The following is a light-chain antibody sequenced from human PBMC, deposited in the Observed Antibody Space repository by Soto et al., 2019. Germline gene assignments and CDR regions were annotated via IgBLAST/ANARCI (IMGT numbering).Light chain of an antibody. CDR2: GAS. V-gene: IGKV3-20*01. Sequence: EIVLTQSPGTLSLSPGERATLSCMASQSVSSSYLAWYQQKPGQAPRLLIYGASSRATGIPDWFSGSGSGTDVTLTISRLELEDFAVYYCQQYGSSPWTSGQGTKV. CDR3: QQYGSSPWT. J-gene: IGKJ1*01. CDR1: QSVSSSY.